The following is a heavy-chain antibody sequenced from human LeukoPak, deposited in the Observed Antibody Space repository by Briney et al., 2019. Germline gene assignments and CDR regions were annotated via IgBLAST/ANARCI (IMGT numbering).Heavy chain of an antibody. CDR3: TRETSSRYFDY. J-gene: IGHJ4*02. CDR2: MNPNSGRT. V-gene: IGHV1-8*03. CDR1: GDSLTTYA. Sequence: ASVKVSCKASGDSLTTYAINWVRQATGQGLEWMGWMNPNSGRTGYAQNFQGRITITRNTSISTAYMELSSLRSEDTAVYYCTRETSSRYFDYWGQGTLVTVSS.